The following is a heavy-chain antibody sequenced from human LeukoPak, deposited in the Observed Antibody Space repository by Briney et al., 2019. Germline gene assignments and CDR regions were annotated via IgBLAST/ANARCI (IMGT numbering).Heavy chain of an antibody. V-gene: IGHV1-18*01. J-gene: IGHJ3*02. Sequence: ASVKVSCKASGYTFTSYGISWVRQAPGQGLEWMGWISAYNGNTNYAQKLQGRVTMTTDTSTSTAYMELRSLRSDDTAVYYCARDLKRYFDWFHYRHPYDAFDIWGPRDNGHRLF. CDR3: ARDLKRYFDWFHYRHPYDAFDI. CDR1: GYTFTSYG. CDR2: ISAYNGNT. D-gene: IGHD3-9*01.